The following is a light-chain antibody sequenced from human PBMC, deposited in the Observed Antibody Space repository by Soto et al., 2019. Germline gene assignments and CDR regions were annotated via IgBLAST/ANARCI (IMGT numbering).Light chain of an antibody. CDR3: QQYNNWPPVT. CDR1: QSVRIK. J-gene: IGKJ5*01. CDR2: DAS. Sequence: VLSQSPSTLSVSQGERATLSCRASQSVRIKLAWYQQKPGQAPRLLIYDASTRATDIPARFSGSGSGTEFTLTISSLQSEDSAVYYCQQYNNWPPVTFGQGTRLEIK. V-gene: IGKV3-15*01.